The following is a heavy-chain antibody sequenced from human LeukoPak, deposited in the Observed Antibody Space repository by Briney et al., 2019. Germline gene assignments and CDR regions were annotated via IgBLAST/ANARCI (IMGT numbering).Heavy chain of an antibody. CDR3: ATGRCLRYYDSSGYLAM. V-gene: IGHV1-18*01. D-gene: IGHD3-22*01. CDR2: ISAYNGNT. CDR1: GYTFTSYG. J-gene: IGHJ4*02. Sequence: GASVKVSCKASGYTFTSYGISWVRQAPGQGLEWMGWISAYNGNTNYAQKLQGRVTMTTDTSTSTADMELRSLRADDTAAYYCATGRCLRYYDSSGYLAMWGKGGLLTVSS.